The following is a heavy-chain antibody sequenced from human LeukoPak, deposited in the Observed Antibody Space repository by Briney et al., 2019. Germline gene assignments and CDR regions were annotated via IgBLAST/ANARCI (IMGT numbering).Heavy chain of an antibody. CDR1: GYTFTSYG. Sequence: TSVKVSCKASGYTFTSYGISWVRQAPGQGLEWMGWISAYNGNTNYAQKLQGRVTMTTDTSTSTAYMELRSLRSDDTAVYYCARDLLSHSGWYFDYWGQGTLVTVSS. J-gene: IGHJ4*02. CDR2: ISAYNGNT. V-gene: IGHV1-18*01. D-gene: IGHD6-19*01. CDR3: ARDLLSHSGWYFDY.